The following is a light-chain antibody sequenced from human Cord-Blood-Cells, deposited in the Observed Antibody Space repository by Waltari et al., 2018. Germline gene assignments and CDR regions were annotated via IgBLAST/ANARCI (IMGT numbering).Light chain of an antibody. Sequence: AIRMPQSPSSLSASTGDSVPITCRASQGISSYLAWYQQKPGKAPKLLIYAASTLQSGVPSRFSGSGSGTDFTLTISCLQSEDFATYYCQQYYSYPPTFGQGTKVEIK. CDR1: QGISSY. CDR2: AAS. J-gene: IGKJ1*01. V-gene: IGKV1-8*01. CDR3: QQYYSYPPT.